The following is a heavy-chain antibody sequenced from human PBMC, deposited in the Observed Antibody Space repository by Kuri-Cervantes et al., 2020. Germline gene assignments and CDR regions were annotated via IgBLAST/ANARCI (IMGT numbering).Heavy chain of an antibody. Sequence: GGSLRLSCAASGFTFSSYAMHWVRQAPGKGLEWVAVISYDGSNKYYADSVKGRFTISRDNSKNTLYLQMNSLRAEDTAVYYCARDLLRAAAGTLDYWGQGTLATVSS. D-gene: IGHD6-13*01. CDR3: ARDLLRAAAGTLDY. CDR1: GFTFSSYA. V-gene: IGHV3-30-3*01. J-gene: IGHJ4*02. CDR2: ISYDGSNK.